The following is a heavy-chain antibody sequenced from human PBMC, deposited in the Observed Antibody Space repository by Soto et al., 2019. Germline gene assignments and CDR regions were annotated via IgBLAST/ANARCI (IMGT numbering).Heavy chain of an antibody. D-gene: IGHD2-2*02. CDR2: ISSSSSYI. J-gene: IGHJ4*02. Sequence: VQLVESGGGLVKPGGSLRLSCAASGFTFSSYSMNWVRQAPGKGLEWVSSISSSSSYIYDADSVKGRFTISRDNAKNSLYLQMNSLRAEDRAVYDCARAGTYIVVVPAAIPFPFDYWGQGTLVTVSS. CDR1: GFTFSSYS. CDR3: ARAGTYIVVVPAAIPFPFDY. V-gene: IGHV3-21*01.